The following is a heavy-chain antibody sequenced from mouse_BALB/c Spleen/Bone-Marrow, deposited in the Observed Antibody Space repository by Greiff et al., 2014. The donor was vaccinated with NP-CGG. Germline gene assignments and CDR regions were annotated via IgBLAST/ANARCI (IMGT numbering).Heavy chain of an antibody. CDR3: VRGGGDGYYNWYLDV. V-gene: IGHV2-9*02. D-gene: IGHD2-3*01. J-gene: IGHJ1*01. CDR1: GFSLTSYG. CDR2: IWAGGST. Sequence: QVQLQQSGPGLVAPSQSLSITCTVSGFSLTSYGVHWVRQPPGKGLEWLGVIWAGGSTNYNSALMSRLSISKDNSKSQVFLKMNSLQTDDKAMYYCVRGGGDGYYNWYLDVWGAGTTVTVSS.